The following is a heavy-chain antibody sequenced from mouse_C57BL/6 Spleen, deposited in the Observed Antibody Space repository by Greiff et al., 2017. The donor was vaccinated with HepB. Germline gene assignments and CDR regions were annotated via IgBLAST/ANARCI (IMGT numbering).Heavy chain of an antibody. D-gene: IGHD2-2*01. Sequence: EVQLQQSGPELVKPGASVKISCKASGYTFTDYYMNWVKQSHGKSLEWIGDIHPNNGGTSYNQKFKGKATLTVDKSSSTAYMELRSLTSEDSAVYYCAFYGYDGVAYWGQGTLVTVSA. CDR3: AFYGYDGVAY. J-gene: IGHJ3*01. V-gene: IGHV1-26*01. CDR2: IHPNNGGT. CDR1: GYTFTDYY.